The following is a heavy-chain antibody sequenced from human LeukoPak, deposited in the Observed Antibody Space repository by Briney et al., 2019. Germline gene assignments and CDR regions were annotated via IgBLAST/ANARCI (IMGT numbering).Heavy chain of an antibody. CDR3: AKNNIAARRSIDY. J-gene: IGHJ4*02. CDR2: INHSGST. V-gene: IGHV4-34*01. Sequence: SETLSLTCAVYGGSFSGYYWSWIRQPPGKGLEWIGEINHSGSTNYNPSLKSRVTISVDTSKNQFSLKLSSVSAADTAVYYCAKNNIAARRSIDYWGQGTLVTVSS. CDR1: GGSFSGYY. D-gene: IGHD6-6*01.